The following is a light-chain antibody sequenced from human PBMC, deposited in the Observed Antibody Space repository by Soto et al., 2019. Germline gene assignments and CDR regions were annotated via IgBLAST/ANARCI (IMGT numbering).Light chain of an antibody. J-gene: IGKJ1*01. V-gene: IGKV1-5*03. Sequence: IHRTNSPSTLSASVEDRVAITCRASQSISTYLAWYQQKPGKAPKLLIYKASSLESGVPSRFSGSGSGAEFTLTISSLQPDDFATYYCQQYTTYSRTFGQGTKVDTK. CDR1: QSISTY. CDR2: KAS. CDR3: QQYTTYSRT.